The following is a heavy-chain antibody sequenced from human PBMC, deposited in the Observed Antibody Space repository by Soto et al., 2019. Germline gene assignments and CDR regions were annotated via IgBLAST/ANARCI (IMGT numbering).Heavy chain of an antibody. CDR2: INAGNGNT. J-gene: IGHJ4*02. D-gene: IGHD6-13*01. Sequence: QVQLVQSGAEVKKPRASVKVSCKASGYTFTSYAMHWVRQAPGQRLEWMGWINAGNGNTKYSQKFQGRVTLTRDTSASTAYMELSSLRSEDTAVYYCARDLRIAAAGRSNYWGQGTLVTVSS. CDR3: ARDLRIAAAGRSNY. CDR1: GYTFTSYA. V-gene: IGHV1-3*01.